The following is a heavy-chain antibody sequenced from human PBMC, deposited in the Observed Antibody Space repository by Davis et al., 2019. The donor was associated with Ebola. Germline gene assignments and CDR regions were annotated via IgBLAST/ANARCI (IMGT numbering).Heavy chain of an antibody. CDR3: AAHSAYYYGMDV. CDR1: GFIFRNYV. V-gene: IGHV3-11*04. CDR2: ISSSGSTI. J-gene: IGHJ6*02. Sequence: GESLKISCETSGFIFRNYVMSWVRRAPGKGLEWVSYISSSGSTIYYADSVKGRFTISRDNAKNSLYLQMNSLRAEDTAVYYCAAHSAYYYGMDVWGQGTTVTVSS.